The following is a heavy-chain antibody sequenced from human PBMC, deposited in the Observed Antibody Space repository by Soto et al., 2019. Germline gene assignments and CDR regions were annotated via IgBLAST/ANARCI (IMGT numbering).Heavy chain of an antibody. CDR1: GYTFTSYG. D-gene: IGHD2-21*02. V-gene: IGHV1-18*01. CDR3: TSKLFVCVGDCYPDAFDI. Sequence: QVQLVQSGAEVKKPGASVKVSCKASGYTFTSYGISWVRQAPGQGLEWMGWISAYNGNTNYAQKLQGRVTMTTDTSTSTAYMEMRSLRSDDTAVYYCTSKLFVCVGDCYPDAFDICGQGTMVTVSS. J-gene: IGHJ3*02. CDR2: ISAYNGNT.